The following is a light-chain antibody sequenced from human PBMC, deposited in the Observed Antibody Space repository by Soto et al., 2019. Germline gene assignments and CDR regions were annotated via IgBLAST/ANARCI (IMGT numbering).Light chain of an antibody. CDR1: QSVSSY. CDR3: QQYGSSLPVT. CDR2: DAS. Sequence: EIVLTQSPATLSLSPGERAALSCRASQSVSSYLAWYQQKPGQAPRLLIYDASKRAPGIPARFTGSGSGTDFTLTISSLEPEDFAVYYCQQYGSSLPVTFGGGTNVEIK. J-gene: IGKJ4*01. V-gene: IGKV3-11*01.